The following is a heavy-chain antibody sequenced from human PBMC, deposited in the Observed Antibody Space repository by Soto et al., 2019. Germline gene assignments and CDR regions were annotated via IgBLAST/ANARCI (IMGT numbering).Heavy chain of an antibody. V-gene: IGHV3-23*01. Sequence: GGSLRLSCAASGFTFSSYAMRWVRRAPGKGLEWVSSITGSGSSTNYTHSVKGQFTISRDNSKNTLYLQMNSLRAQDTAVYYCAKGTAPAYWGQGSLVTVSS. CDR1: GFTFSSYA. CDR3: AKGTAPAY. D-gene: IGHD2-2*01. J-gene: IGHJ4*02. CDR2: ITGSGSST.